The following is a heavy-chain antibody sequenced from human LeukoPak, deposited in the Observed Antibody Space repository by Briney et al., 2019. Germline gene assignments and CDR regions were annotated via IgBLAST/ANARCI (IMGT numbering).Heavy chain of an antibody. D-gene: IGHD2-8*01. CDR3: ARVSDKALISGAFLDV. CDR2: INHSGST. V-gene: IGHV4-34*01. J-gene: IGHJ6*04. CDR1: GGSFSGYL. Sequence: SETLSLTCAVYGGSFSGYLWSWIRQPPGKGLQWIGEINHSGSTNYNPSLKSRVSISVDTSKNQFSLEVGSATAADTAVYSCARVSDKALISGAFLDVWGKGTTVTVSS.